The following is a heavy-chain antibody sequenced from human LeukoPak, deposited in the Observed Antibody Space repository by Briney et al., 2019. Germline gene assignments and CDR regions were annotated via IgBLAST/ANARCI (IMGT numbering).Heavy chain of an antibody. CDR2: ISAYNGST. J-gene: IGHJ4*02. D-gene: IGHD1-26*01. CDR1: GYTFTSYG. V-gene: IGHV1-18*01. CDR3: ARVKLSIVGTYFDY. Sequence: ASVKVSCKASGYTFTSYGISWVRQAPGQGLEWMGWISAYNGSTNYAQKLQGRVTMTTDTSTSTAYMELRSLRSGDTAVYYCARVKLSIVGTYFDYWGQGTLVTVSS.